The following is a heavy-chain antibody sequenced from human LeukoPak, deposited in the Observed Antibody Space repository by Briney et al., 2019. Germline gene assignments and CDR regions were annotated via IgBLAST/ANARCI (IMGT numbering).Heavy chain of an antibody. CDR3: ARDRGYCRGTTCYAYYFDS. CDR2: IGTTTSTI. D-gene: IGHD2-2*01. V-gene: IGHV3-48*04. CDR1: GFTVSNNY. J-gene: IGHJ4*02. Sequence: PGGSLRLSCAASGFTVSNNYMNWVRQAPGKGLEWVSYIGTTTSTIYYADSVKGRFTISRDNAKNSLYLQMNSLRAEDTAVYYCARDRGYCRGTTCYAYYFDSWGQGTLVTVSS.